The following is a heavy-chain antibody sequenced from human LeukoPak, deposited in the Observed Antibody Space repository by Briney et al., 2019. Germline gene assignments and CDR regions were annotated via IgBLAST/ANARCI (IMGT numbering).Heavy chain of an antibody. J-gene: IGHJ6*02. CDR1: GFTFSSYG. Sequence: PGRSLRLSCAASGFTFSSYGMHWVRQAPGKGLEWVAVIWYDGSNKYYADSVKGRFTISRDNSKNTLYLQMSSLRAEDTAVYYCASDGAKQWLVHFYYYYGMDVWGQGTTVTVSS. D-gene: IGHD6-19*01. CDR2: IWYDGSNK. CDR3: ASDGAKQWLVHFYYYYGMDV. V-gene: IGHV3-33*01.